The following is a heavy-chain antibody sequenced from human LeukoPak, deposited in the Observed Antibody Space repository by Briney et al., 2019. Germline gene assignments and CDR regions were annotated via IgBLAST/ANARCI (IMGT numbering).Heavy chain of an antibody. CDR2: IKQDGSEK. CDR3: ARDHRTPTGVWFDP. V-gene: IGHV3-7*01. Sequence: PGGSLRLSCAASGFTFSSYWMSWVRQAPRKGLEWVANIKQDGSEKYYVDSVKGRFTISRDNAKNSLYLQMNSLRAEDTAVYYCARDHRTPTGVWFDPWGQGTLVTVSS. CDR1: GFTFSSYW. J-gene: IGHJ5*02. D-gene: IGHD3-10*01.